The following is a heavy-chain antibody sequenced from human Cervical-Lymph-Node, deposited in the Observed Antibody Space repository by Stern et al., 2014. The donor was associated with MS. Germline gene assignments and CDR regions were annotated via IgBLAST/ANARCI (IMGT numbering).Heavy chain of an antibody. V-gene: IGHV4-59*02. CDR1: GGAVSDYY. Sequence: VQLVESGPGLVKPSETLSLTCTVSGGAVSDYYSTWIRQRPGKGLEWIGYISDTGTTNYNPSLHSRVTITLDTSQNQVSLRLRSVTAADTAVYYCARDPSTTASDWFFDLWGRGSLVTVSS. D-gene: IGHD2-21*02. CDR2: ISDTGTT. J-gene: IGHJ2*01. CDR3: ARDPSTTASDWFFDL.